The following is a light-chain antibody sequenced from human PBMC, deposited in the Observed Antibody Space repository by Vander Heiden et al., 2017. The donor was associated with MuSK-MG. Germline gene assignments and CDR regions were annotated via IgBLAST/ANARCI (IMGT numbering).Light chain of an antibody. CDR3: SSYTTSSTLV. CDR1: RSDVGAYNR. J-gene: IGLJ3*02. V-gene: IGLV2-14*01. Sequence: QSALTQPASVSGSPGQSVTISCSGTRSDVGAYNRVSWWYQQYPGKAPKLIIFEVSNRAPGVSNRISASKSGNMASLTISGLQAEDEADYYCSSYTTSSTLVFGGGTKVTVL. CDR2: EVS.